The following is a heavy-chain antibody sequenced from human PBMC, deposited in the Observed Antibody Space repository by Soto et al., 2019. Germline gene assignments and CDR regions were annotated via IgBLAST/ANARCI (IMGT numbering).Heavy chain of an antibody. D-gene: IGHD3-10*01. CDR3: AREFERGFGETATHGGMDV. CDR2: IIPIFGTA. J-gene: IGHJ6*02. CDR1: GGTFRSYA. V-gene: IGHV1-69*06. Sequence: SVKVSCKASGGTFRSYAISWVRHAPAQGLESMGGIIPIFGTANYAEKVQGRVTITADKSTSTAYMELSSLRSEDTAVYYCAREFERGFGETATHGGMDVWGQGTTVTVSS.